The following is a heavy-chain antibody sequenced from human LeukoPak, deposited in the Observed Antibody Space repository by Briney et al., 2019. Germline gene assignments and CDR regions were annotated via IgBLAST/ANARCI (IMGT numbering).Heavy chain of an antibody. D-gene: IGHD5-24*01. CDR2: INHNGNVN. V-gene: IGHV3-7*03. J-gene: IGHJ3*02. CDR1: GFTFSSYW. CDR3: ARADGYNLVAFDI. Sequence: GGSLRLSCAASGFTFSSYWMNWARQAPGKGLEWVASINHNGNVNYYVDSVKGRFTISRDNAKNSLYLQMSNLRAEDTAVYYCARADGYNLVAFDIWGQGTMVTVSS.